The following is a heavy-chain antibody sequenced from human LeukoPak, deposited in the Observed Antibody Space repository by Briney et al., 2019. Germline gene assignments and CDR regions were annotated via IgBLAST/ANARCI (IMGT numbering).Heavy chain of an antibody. CDR2: INPNSGGT. V-gene: IGHV1-2*02. CDR3: ARAFGAVAGGY. D-gene: IGHD6-19*01. CDR1: GYTFTGYY. J-gene: IGHJ4*02. Sequence: GASVKGSCKASGYTFTGYYMHGVRQAPGQGLEWMGWINPNSGGTNYAQKFQGRVTMTRDTSISTAYMELSRLRSDDTAVYYCARAFGAVAGGYWGQGTLVTVSS.